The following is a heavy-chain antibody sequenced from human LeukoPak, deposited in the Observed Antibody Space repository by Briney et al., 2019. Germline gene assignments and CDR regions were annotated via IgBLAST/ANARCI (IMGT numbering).Heavy chain of an antibody. CDR3: ARTRDGYNPYYFDY. CDR2: INPNSGGT. CDR1: GYTFTGYY. V-gene: IGHV1-2*04. J-gene: IGHJ4*02. Sequence: ASVKVSCKASGYTFTGYYMHWVRQAPGQGLEWMGWINPNSGGTNYAQKFQGWVTMTRDTSISTAYMELSRLRSDDTAVYYCARTRDGYNPYYFDYWGQGTLVTVSS. D-gene: IGHD5-24*01.